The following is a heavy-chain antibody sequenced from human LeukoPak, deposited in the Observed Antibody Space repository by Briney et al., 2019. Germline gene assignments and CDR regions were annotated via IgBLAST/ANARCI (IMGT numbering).Heavy chain of an antibody. D-gene: IGHD3-10*01. V-gene: IGHV1-69*06. CDR2: IIPIFGTA. Sequence: SVKVSCKASGGTFSSYAISWVRQAPGQGLEWMGGIIPIFGTANYAQKFQGRVTITADKSTSTAYMELSSLRSEDTAVYYCARRSLVRGVIGAFDIWGQGTMVTVSS. CDR1: GGTFSSYA. J-gene: IGHJ3*02. CDR3: ARRSLVRGVIGAFDI.